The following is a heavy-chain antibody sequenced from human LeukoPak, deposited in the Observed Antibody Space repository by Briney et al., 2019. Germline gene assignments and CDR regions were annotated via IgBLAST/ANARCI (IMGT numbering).Heavy chain of an antibody. J-gene: IGHJ4*02. D-gene: IGHD6-13*01. Sequence: GESLKISCQATGYTFTKKWIGWVRQMPGKGLEWMGIIYPGDSDTRYSPSFQGQVTISADKSISTAYLQWSSLKASDTAMYYCARHGNPIIAAAGIDYWGQGTLVTVSS. CDR1: GYTFTKKW. CDR3: ARHGNPIIAAAGIDY. V-gene: IGHV5-51*01. CDR2: IYPGDSDT.